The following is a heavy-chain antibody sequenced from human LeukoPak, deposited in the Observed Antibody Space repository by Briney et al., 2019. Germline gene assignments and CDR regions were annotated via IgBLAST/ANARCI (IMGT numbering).Heavy chain of an antibody. CDR3: ARDSYDFWSGYPQGAFDD. CDR1: GFTFSSYS. D-gene: IGHD3-3*01. CDR2: ISSSSSYI. J-gene: IGHJ4*02. Sequence: PGGSLRLSCAASGFTFSSYSMNWVRQAPGKGLGWVSSISSSSSYIYYADSVKGRFTISRDNAKNSLYLQMNSLRAEDTAVYYCARDSYDFWSGYPQGAFDDWGQGTLVTVSS. V-gene: IGHV3-21*01.